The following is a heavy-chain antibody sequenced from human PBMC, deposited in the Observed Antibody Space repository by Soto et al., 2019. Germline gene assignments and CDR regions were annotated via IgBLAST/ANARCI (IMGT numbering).Heavy chain of an antibody. D-gene: IGHD2-8*02. CDR1: GFTFSDYA. CDR2: ISGSGLSP. CDR3: AKRSGGTGGWFDH. Sequence: EVQLLESGGGLVQPGGSLRLSCTASGFTFSDYAMNWVRQAPGKGLEWVSAISGSGLSPYYADSVKGRLTISRDNFKSTLYLQMNSLRADDTAIYYCAKRSGGTGGWFDHWGQGTLVTVSS. J-gene: IGHJ5*02. V-gene: IGHV3-23*01.